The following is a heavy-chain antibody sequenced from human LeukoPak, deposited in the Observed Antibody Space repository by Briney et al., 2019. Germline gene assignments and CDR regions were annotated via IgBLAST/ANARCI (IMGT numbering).Heavy chain of an antibody. V-gene: IGHV1-69*10. Sequence: GASVKVSCKASGGTFSSYAISWVRQAPGQGLEWMGGIIPILGIANYAQKFQGRVTITADKSTSTAYMELSSLRSEDTAVYYCARGGKKRGEMYWYFDLWGRGTLVTVSS. CDR2: IIPILGIA. D-gene: IGHD4-23*01. CDR3: ARGGKKRGEMYWYFDL. CDR1: GGTFSSYA. J-gene: IGHJ2*01.